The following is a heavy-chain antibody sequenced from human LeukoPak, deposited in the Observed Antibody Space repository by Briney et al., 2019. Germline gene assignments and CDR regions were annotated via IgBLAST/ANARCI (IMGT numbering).Heavy chain of an antibody. Sequence: PSETLSLTCTVSGGSISSSSYYWGWIRQPPGKWLEWIGSIYYRGSTYYNPSLKSRVTISVDTSKNQFSLKLSSVTAADTAVYYCERYYYYYYYLDVWGKGATVTVSS. CDR2: IYYRGST. V-gene: IGHV4-39*01. CDR1: GGSISSSSYY. CDR3: ERYYYYYYYLDV. J-gene: IGHJ6*03.